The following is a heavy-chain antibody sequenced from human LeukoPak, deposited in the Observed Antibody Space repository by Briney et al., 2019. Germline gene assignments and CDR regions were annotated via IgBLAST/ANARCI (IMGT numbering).Heavy chain of an antibody. J-gene: IGHJ3*02. CDR2: IRYDGSNK. D-gene: IGHD3-3*01. CDR3: ARERQGEWLYDAFDI. CDR1: GFTFSSYG. V-gene: IGHV3-30*02. Sequence: GGSLRLSCAASGFTFSSYGMHWVRQAPGKGLEWVAFIRYDGSNKYYADSVKGRFTISRDNSKNTLYLQMNSLRAEDTAVYYCARERQGEWLYDAFDIWGQGTLVTVSS.